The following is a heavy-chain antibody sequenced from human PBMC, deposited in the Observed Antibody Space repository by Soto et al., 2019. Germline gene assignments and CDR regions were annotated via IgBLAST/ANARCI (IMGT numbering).Heavy chain of an antibody. Sequence: ASVNVSCKASGYTFTSYYMHWVRQAPGQGLEWMGIINPSGGSTSYAQKFQGRVTMTRDTSTSTVYMELSSLRSEDTAVYYCARVNSITMVRGSLDAFDIWGQGTMVTVSS. D-gene: IGHD3-10*01. CDR1: GYTFTSYY. CDR2: INPSGGST. J-gene: IGHJ3*02. CDR3: ARVNSITMVRGSLDAFDI. V-gene: IGHV1-46*01.